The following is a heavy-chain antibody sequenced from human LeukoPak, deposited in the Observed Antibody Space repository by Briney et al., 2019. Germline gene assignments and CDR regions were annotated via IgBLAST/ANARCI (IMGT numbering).Heavy chain of an antibody. D-gene: IGHD2-8*01. CDR3: TCDLDRSDGL. V-gene: IGHV3-7*01. Sequence: GGSLRLSCAASGFTFSNYWLSWVRQAPGKGLEWVANIHLHGSERYYLDSVKGRFTISRDNAKNSLYLQMNSLRAEDTAVYYCTCDLDRSDGLWGQGTMVTASS. CDR1: GFTFSNYW. J-gene: IGHJ3*01. CDR2: IHLHGSER.